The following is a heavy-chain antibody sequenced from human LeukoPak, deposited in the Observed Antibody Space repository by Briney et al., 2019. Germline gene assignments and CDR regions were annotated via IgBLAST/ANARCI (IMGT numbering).Heavy chain of an antibody. CDR2: IIPIFGTA. CDR1: GGTFSSYA. Sequence: SVKVSCKASGGTFSSYAISWVRQAPGQGLEWMGGIIPIFGTANYAQKFQGRVTITADKSTSTAYMELSSLRSEDTAVYYCARGRKYTSGYRVTELGSGYSDYWGQGTLVTVSS. V-gene: IGHV1-69*06. D-gene: IGHD5-18*01. J-gene: IGHJ4*02. CDR3: ARGRKYTSGYRVTELGSGYSDY.